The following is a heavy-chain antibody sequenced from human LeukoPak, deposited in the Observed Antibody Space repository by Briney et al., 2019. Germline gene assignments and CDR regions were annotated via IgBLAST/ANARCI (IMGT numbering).Heavy chain of an antibody. CDR2: MNPNSGNT. V-gene: IGHV1-8*01. Sequence: ASVKVSCKASGYTFTSYDINWVRQATGQGLEWMGWMNPNSGNTGYAQKFQGRVTMTRNTSISTAYMELSSLRSEDTAVYYCARDQLPNDYGDYWGQGTLVTVSS. J-gene: IGHJ4*02. CDR1: GYTFTSYD. CDR3: ARDQLPNDYGDY. D-gene: IGHD1-7*01.